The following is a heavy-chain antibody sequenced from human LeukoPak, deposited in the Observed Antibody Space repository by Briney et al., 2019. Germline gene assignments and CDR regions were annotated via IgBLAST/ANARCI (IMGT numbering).Heavy chain of an antibody. J-gene: IGHJ4*02. V-gene: IGHV3-30*18. CDR2: ISYDGSDK. CDR1: GFTFRSYG. Sequence: GGSLRLSCAASGFTFRSYGMHWVRQAPGKGLEWVAVISYDGSDKHYADSVKGRFTISRDNFKNTLYLQMNSLRVEDTAVYYCAEEVSGKVYFEYWGQGTLVTVSS. D-gene: IGHD6-25*01. CDR3: AEEVSGKVYFEY.